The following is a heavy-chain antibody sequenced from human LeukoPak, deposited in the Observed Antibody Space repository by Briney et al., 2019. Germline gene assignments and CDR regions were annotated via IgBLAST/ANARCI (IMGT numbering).Heavy chain of an antibody. V-gene: IGHV3-21*01. CDR1: GFTFSSYS. D-gene: IGHD6-19*01. CDR2: ISSSSSYV. Sequence: GGSLRLSCAASGFTFSSYSMNWVRQAPGKGLEWVSSISSSSSYVYYADSVKGRFTISRDNAKNSLYLQMNSLRAEDTAVYYCAGNRIAVAGPEYFQHWGQGTLVTVSS. J-gene: IGHJ1*01. CDR3: AGNRIAVAGPEYFQH.